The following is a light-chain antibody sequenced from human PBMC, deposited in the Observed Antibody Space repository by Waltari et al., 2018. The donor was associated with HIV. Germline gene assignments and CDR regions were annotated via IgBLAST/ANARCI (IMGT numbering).Light chain of an antibody. CDR3: QSYDGTTVV. J-gene: IGLJ2*01. CDR2: EDS. Sequence: NFILTQSHSVSESPGKTVTISCTRSSGGIGSTYIQWYQQRPGRSPDTVINEDSQRPSGVPNRFSGSVDSSANSASLTSSGLKTEDEADYFCQSYDGTTVVFGGGTRLTVL. V-gene: IGLV6-57*01. CDR1: SGGIGSTY.